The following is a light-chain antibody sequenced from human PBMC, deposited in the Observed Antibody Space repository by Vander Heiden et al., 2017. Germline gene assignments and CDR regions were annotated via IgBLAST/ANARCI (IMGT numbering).Light chain of an antibody. Sequence: QSDLTQPASVSGSPGQSITISCPGTSSDVGAYNYVSWYQQYPGKAPKLMIYDVTHRPSGVSNRFSGSKSGNTASLTISGLQADDEADYYCSSYTSRITHVFGTGTKVTVL. CDR3: SSYTSRITHV. CDR2: DVT. CDR1: SSDVGAYNY. V-gene: IGLV2-14*03. J-gene: IGLJ1*01.